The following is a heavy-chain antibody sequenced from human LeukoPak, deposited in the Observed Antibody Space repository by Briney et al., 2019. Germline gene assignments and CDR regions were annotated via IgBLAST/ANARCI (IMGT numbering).Heavy chain of an antibody. CDR2: ISGSGGST. Sequence: GGSLRLSCAASGFTFSSYAMGWVRQAPGKGLEWVSAISGSGGSTYYADSVKGRFTISRDNSKNTLYLQMNSLRAEDTAVYYCAKSRNSFTVRIDYWGQGTLVTVSS. CDR1: GFTFSSYA. J-gene: IGHJ4*02. D-gene: IGHD1-14*01. V-gene: IGHV3-23*01. CDR3: AKSRNSFTVRIDY.